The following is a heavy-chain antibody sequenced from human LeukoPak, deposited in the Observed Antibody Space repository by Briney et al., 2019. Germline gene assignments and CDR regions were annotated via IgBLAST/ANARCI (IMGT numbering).Heavy chain of an antibody. CDR2: IEGDGSST. D-gene: IGHD1-26*01. CDR3: ARGSEIVGASTGYWYFDL. Sequence: GGSLRLSCAASGFTFSSYWMHWVRQAPGEGLVWVSRIEGDGSSTRYADSVKGRFIISRANAKNTLYLQMNSLRAEDTAVYYCARGSEIVGASTGYWYFDLWGRGTLVTVSS. V-gene: IGHV3-74*01. J-gene: IGHJ2*01. CDR1: GFTFSSYW.